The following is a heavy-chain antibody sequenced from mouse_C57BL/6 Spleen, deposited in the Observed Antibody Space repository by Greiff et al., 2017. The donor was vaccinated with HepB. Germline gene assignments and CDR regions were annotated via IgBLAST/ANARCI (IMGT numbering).Heavy chain of an antibody. CDR3: ARSNYDYYAMDY. D-gene: IGHD2-5*01. CDR1: GYTFTTYP. J-gene: IGHJ4*01. V-gene: IGHV1-47*01. CDR2: FNPYNDDT. Sequence: VKLMESGAELVKPGASVKMSCKASGYTFTTYPIEWMKQNHGKSLEWIGNFNPYNDDTKYNEKFKGKATLTVEKSSSTVYLELSRLTSDDSAVYYCARSNYDYYAMDYWGQGTSVTVSS.